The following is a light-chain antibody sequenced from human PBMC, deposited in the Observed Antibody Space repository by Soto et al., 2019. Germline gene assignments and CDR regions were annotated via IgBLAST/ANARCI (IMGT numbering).Light chain of an antibody. CDR3: QQGGSFPIT. CDR1: QDIGSW. Sequence: DIQMTQSPSSVSASVGDRVTITCRASQDIGSWLAWYQQKPGKAPDLLIYGASSLQTGVPSRFYGSGSGTDFTLTISSLQPEDFATYYCQQGGSFPITFGQGTQLEIK. J-gene: IGKJ5*01. CDR2: GAS. V-gene: IGKV1-12*01.